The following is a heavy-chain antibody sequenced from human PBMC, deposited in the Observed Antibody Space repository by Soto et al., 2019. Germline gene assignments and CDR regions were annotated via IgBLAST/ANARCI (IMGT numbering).Heavy chain of an antibody. V-gene: IGHV1-58*02. J-gene: IGHJ3*02. D-gene: IGHD6-13*01. Sequence: ASVKVSCKASGFTFTSSAMQWVRQARGQRLEWIGWIVVGSGNTNYAQKFQERGTITRDMSTSTAYMDLGILRSEDTAVYYCAAEGSSWYLGNAFDIWGQGTMVTVSS. CDR1: GFTFTSSA. CDR2: IVVGSGNT. CDR3: AAEGSSWYLGNAFDI.